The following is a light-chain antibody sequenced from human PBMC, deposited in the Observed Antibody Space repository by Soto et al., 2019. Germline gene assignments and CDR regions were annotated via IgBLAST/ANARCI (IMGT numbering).Light chain of an antibody. CDR2: AAS. V-gene: IGKV3-20*01. CDR1: QGLGTN. J-gene: IGKJ4*01. CDR3: MQVLQTPFT. Sequence: IVLTQSPCTLSLSPGERATLSCRASQGLGTNLAWYQQKPGQAPRLLIYAASTRATGVPGRFSGSESGTDFTLRISRVEAEDVGIYYCMQVLQTPFTFAGGTKVDI.